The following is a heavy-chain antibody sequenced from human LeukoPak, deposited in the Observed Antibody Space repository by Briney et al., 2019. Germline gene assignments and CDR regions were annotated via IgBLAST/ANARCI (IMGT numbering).Heavy chain of an antibody. CDR3: ARDYGGSSPFDY. J-gene: IGHJ4*02. Sequence: GGSLRLSCAASGFTFSTYGIHWVRQAPGKGLEWVAFIRYDGNNKYYADSVKGRFTISRDNAKNSLYLQMNSLRAEDTAVYYCARDYGGSSPFDYWGQGTLVTVSS. D-gene: IGHD4-23*01. CDR2: IRYDGNNK. V-gene: IGHV3-30*02. CDR1: GFTFSTYG.